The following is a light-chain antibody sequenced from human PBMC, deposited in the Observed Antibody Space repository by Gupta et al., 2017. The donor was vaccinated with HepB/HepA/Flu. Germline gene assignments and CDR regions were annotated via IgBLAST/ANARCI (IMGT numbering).Light chain of an antibody. J-gene: IGKJ3*01. CDR3: SQTLQGRFA. CDR1: PSLLHKNGYTY. Sequence: MVMTQSPLSLSVAPGEPASIACRSTPSLLHKNGYTYLDWYLQKPGQSPQLLVYLGSNRVSGVPDRFSGSGSVADFTLSISRVEAEHAGVYYCSQTLQGRFAFGHGTKVDIK. CDR2: LGS. V-gene: IGKV2-28*01.